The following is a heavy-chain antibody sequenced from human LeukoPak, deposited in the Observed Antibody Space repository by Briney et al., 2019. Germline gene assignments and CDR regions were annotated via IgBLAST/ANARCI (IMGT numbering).Heavy chain of an antibody. D-gene: IGHD2-2*01. J-gene: IGHJ4*02. CDR3: ARIIVVPADQFDY. CDR2: IYYSGCT. V-gene: IGHV4-39*07. CDR1: GVSISSSSYY. Sequence: SETLSLTCTVSGVSISSSSYYWGWIRQPPGKGLEWIGSIYYSGCTYYNPSLKSRVTISVDTSKNQFSLKLSSVTAADTAVYYCARIIVVPADQFDYWGQGTLVTVSS.